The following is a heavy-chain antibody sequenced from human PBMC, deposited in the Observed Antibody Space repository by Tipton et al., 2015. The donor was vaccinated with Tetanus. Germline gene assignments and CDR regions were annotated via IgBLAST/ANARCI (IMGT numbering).Heavy chain of an antibody. J-gene: IGHJ4*02. V-gene: IGHV3-21*01. CDR3: ARERDLPIIDSHSSAVFDY. D-gene: IGHD6-6*01. Sequence: SLRLSCAASGFKFSSYSMSWVRQSPGKGLEWVSSISTSSSYKKYADSVRGRFTISRDNVKNSLYLEMSSLRGEDTAVYFCARERDLPIIDSHSSAVFDYWGQGTQVTVSS. CDR1: GFKFSSYS. CDR2: ISTSSSYK.